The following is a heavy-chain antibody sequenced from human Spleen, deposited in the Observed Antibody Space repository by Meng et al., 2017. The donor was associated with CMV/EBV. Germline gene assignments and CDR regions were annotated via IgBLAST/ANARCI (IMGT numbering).Heavy chain of an antibody. CDR1: GFTFSDYY. J-gene: IGHJ3*02. D-gene: IGHD2-2*02. V-gene: IGHV3-11*01. CDR3: ARLGYCSSTNCYMEDAFDI. Sequence: GESLKISCAASGFTFSDYYMNWIRQAPGKGLEWVSYIDSSGNTIYEDSVKGRFTISRNNAKKSLYLQMNSLRAEDTAVYYCARLGYCSSTNCYMEDAFDIWGQGTVVTVSS. CDR2: IDSSGNTI.